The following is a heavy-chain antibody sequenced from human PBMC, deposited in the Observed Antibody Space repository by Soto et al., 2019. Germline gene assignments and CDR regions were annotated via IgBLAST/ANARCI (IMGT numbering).Heavy chain of an antibody. CDR3: ARGLGP. J-gene: IGHJ5*02. D-gene: IGHD3-10*01. CDR2: IYHSGST. Sequence: SETLSLTCAAYGGSFSAYYWSWIRQPPGKGLEWIGYIYHSGSTNYNPSLKSRVTISVDRSKNQLSLKLSSVTAADTAVYYWARGLGPWGQGTLVTVSS. CDR1: GGSFSAYY. V-gene: IGHV4-34*01.